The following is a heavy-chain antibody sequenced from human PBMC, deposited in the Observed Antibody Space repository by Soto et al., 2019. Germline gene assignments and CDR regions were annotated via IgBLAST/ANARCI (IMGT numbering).Heavy chain of an antibody. Sequence: QVQLVQSGDEVRKPGSSVEVSCKASGYIFVNYGIAWVRHAPGQGLEWMGWISPYSGNTHYASKVQGGFTMTTDTSTSTAYMDLASLTSNDTAVYYCAMVDNYVTPTPQDVWGQGTTVTVSS. CDR1: GYIFVNYG. CDR2: ISPYSGNT. CDR3: AMVDNYVTPTPQDV. J-gene: IGHJ6*02. D-gene: IGHD3-16*01. V-gene: IGHV1-18*01.